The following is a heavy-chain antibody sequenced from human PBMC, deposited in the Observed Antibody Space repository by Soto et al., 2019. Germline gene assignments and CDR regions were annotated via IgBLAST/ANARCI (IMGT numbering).Heavy chain of an antibody. J-gene: IGHJ4*02. D-gene: IGHD2-8*01. CDR1: GYTLTGYY. CDR3: ARDCTNGVCYRLDY. Sequence: ASVKVSCKASGYTLTGYYMHWVRQAPGQGLEWMGWINPNSGGTNYAQKFQGRVTMTRDTSISTAYMELSRLRSDDTAVYYCARDCTNGVCYRLDYWGQGTLVTVSS. V-gene: IGHV1-2*02. CDR2: INPNSGGT.